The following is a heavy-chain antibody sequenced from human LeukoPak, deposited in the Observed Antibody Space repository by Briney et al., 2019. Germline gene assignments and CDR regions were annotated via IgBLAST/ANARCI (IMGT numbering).Heavy chain of an antibody. J-gene: IGHJ4*02. CDR2: IYSGGST. Sequence: GGSLRLSCAASGFTVSSNYMSWVRQAPGKGLEWVSVIYSGGSTYYADSVKVRFTISRDNSKNTMYLQMSSLRAEDTAVYYCVKTIVGATFDNWGQGTLVTVSS. CDR3: VKTIVGATFDN. V-gene: IGHV3-66*01. CDR1: GFTVSSNY. D-gene: IGHD1-26*01.